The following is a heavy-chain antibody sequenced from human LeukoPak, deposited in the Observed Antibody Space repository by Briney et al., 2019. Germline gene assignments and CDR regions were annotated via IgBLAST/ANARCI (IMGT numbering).Heavy chain of an antibody. CDR3: ARDRADWDEYYFDY. J-gene: IGHJ4*02. CDR2: IYTSGST. CDR1: GGSFSSYY. D-gene: IGHD1-1*01. V-gene: IGHV4-4*07. Sequence: PSETLSLTCAVYGGSFSSYYWSWIRQPAGKGLEWIGRIYTSGSTNYNPSLKSRVTMSVDTSKNQFSLKLSSVTAADTAVYYCARDRADWDEYYFDYWGQGTLVTVSS.